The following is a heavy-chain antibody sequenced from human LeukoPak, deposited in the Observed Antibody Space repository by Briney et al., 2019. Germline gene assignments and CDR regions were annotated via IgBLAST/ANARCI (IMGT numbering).Heavy chain of an antibody. CDR2: ISSSSSTI. D-gene: IGHD5-12*01. J-gene: IGHJ4*02. Sequence: PGGSLRLSCAASGCTFSSYSMNWVRQAPGKGLEWVSYISSSSSTIYYADSVKGRFTISRDNSKNTLYLQMNSLRAEDTAVYYCARGGYSGYDTDEYYFDYWGQGTLVTVSS. V-gene: IGHV3-48*01. CDR1: GCTFSSYS. CDR3: ARGGYSGYDTDEYYFDY.